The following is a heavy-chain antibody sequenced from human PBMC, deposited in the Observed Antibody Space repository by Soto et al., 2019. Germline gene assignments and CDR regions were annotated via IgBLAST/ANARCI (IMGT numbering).Heavy chain of an antibody. CDR1: GGXISSYY. J-gene: IGHJ4*02. Sequence: AETLXLTCTVSGGXISSYYWSWIRQPPGKGLEWIGYIYYSGSTNYNPSLKSRVTISVDTSKNQFSLKLSSVTAADTAVYYCARAYGGYADYWGQGALVTVSS. CDR2: IYYSGST. CDR3: ARAYGGYADY. D-gene: IGHD5-12*01. V-gene: IGHV4-59*01.